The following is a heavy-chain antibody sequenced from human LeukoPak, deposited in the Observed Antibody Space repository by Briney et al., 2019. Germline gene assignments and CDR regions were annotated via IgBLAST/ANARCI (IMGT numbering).Heavy chain of an antibody. D-gene: IGHD4-17*01. V-gene: IGHV3-30*02. J-gene: IGHJ4*02. CDR1: GFTFNTYD. CDR3: PKASDTTGLFDH. Sequence: GGSLRLSCAASGFTFNTYDMHWVRQAPGKGLEWVAFIQYGGTNKIYADSVKGRFTISRDNSKNTLFLQMNSLRAEDTAVYYCPKASDTTGLFDHWGQGTLVTVSS. CDR2: IQYGGTNK.